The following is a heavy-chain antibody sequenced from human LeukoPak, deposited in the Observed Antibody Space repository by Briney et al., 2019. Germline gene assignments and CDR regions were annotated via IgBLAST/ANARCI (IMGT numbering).Heavy chain of an antibody. Sequence: GGSLRLSCAASGFTFRSYSMNWVRQAPGKGLEGVSSISSSSSYIYYADSVKGRFNISRDNAKNSLYLQMNSLRADDTAVYYCARRNRIAAAGTDYWGQGTLVTVSS. J-gene: IGHJ4*02. CDR2: ISSSSSYI. V-gene: IGHV3-21*01. D-gene: IGHD6-13*01. CDR3: ARRNRIAAAGTDY. CDR1: GFTFRSYS.